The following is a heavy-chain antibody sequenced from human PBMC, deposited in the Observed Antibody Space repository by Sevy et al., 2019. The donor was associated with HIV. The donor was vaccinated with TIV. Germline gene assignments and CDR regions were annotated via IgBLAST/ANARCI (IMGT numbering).Heavy chain of an antibody. CDR3: ARLPYSGSYSDFDY. CDR2: IYPADSDT. V-gene: IGHV5-51*01. D-gene: IGHD1-26*01. Sequence: GESLKISCKGSGYSFTSYWIGWVRQMPRKGLEWMRIIYPADSDTRYSPSFQGQVTISADKSISTAYLQWSSLKASDTAMYYCARLPYSGSYSDFDYWGQGTLVTVSS. J-gene: IGHJ4*02. CDR1: GYSFTSYW.